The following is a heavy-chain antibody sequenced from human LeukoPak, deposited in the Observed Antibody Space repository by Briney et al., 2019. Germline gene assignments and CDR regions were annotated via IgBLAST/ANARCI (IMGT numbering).Heavy chain of an antibody. CDR1: GGSISSYY. Sequence: SETLSLTCTVSGGSISSYYWSWIRQPPGKALEWIGYIYYSGSTNYNPSLKSRVTISVDTSKNQFSLKLSSVTAADTAVYYCARAGTNLGDYDYWGQGTLVTVSS. D-gene: IGHD4-17*01. CDR2: IYYSGST. CDR3: ARAGTNLGDYDY. V-gene: IGHV4-59*01. J-gene: IGHJ4*02.